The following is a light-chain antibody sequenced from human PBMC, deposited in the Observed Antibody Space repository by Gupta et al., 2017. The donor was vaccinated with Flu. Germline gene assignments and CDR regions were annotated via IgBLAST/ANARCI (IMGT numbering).Light chain of an antibody. CDR2: DTS. Sequence: QALMPPEPSLPVSPGATVTLTSGSSTVAVTSGHYPYWFQQTPAQAPRTLIYDTSNKTAWTPARFSGSVLGGKAALTVSGAQYEGEDEYDCLRAYSGARKFGGGTKLTVL. CDR3: LRAYSGARK. V-gene: IGLV7-46*01. J-gene: IGLJ2*01. CDR1: TVAVTSGHY.